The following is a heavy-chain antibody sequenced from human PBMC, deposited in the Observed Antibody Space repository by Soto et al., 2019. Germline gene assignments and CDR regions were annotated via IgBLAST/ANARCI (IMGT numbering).Heavy chain of an antibody. Sequence: ASVKVSCKASGYTFTSYGISWVRQAPGQGLEWMGWISAYNGNTNYAQKLQGRVTMTTDTSTSTAYMELRSLRSDGTAVYYCARVQYYYDSSGYYEFDYWGQGTLVTVSS. CDR1: GYTFTSYG. J-gene: IGHJ4*02. D-gene: IGHD3-22*01. CDR2: ISAYNGNT. CDR3: ARVQYYYDSSGYYEFDY. V-gene: IGHV1-18*01.